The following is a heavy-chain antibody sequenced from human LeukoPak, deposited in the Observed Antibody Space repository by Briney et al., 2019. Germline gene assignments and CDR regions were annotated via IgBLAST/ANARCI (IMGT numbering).Heavy chain of an antibody. CDR2: INSDGSST. D-gene: IGHD4-23*01. J-gene: IGHJ3*02. CDR1: GFTFSSYW. CDR3: ARRGRIPVGFDI. V-gene: IGHV3-74*01. Sequence: GGSLRLSCAAFGFTFSSYWMHWVRQAPGKGLVWVSRINSDGSSTSYADSVKGRFTISRDNAKNTLYLQMNSLRAEDTAVYYCARRGRIPVGFDIWGQGTMVTVSS.